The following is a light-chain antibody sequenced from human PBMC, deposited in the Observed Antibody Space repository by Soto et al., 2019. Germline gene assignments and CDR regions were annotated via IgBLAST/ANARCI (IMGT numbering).Light chain of an antibody. Sequence: DIQMTQSPSTLSASVGDRVTITCRASQNIISWLAWYQQKPGKAPKLLIYKASSLESGVPSRFSGSGSGTESTLTINILQPDDVANYYCQQYSSFPHTFGQGTKLEIK. CDR3: QQYSSFPHT. V-gene: IGKV1-5*03. CDR2: KAS. CDR1: QNIISW. J-gene: IGKJ2*01.